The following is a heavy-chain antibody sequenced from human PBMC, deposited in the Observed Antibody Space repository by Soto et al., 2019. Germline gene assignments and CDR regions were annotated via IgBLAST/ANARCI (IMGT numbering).Heavy chain of an antibody. CDR3: ARGGGVEYSSSSPPI. V-gene: IGHV3-53*04. D-gene: IGHD6-6*01. Sequence: GGSLRLSCASSGFTVSSNYMSWVRQAPGKGLEWGSVIYSGGSTYYADSVKGRFTMSRHNSKNTLYLQMNSLRAEDTAVYYCARGGGVEYSSSSPPIWGQGTLVTVSS. CDR1: GFTVSSNY. CDR2: IYSGGST. J-gene: IGHJ4*02.